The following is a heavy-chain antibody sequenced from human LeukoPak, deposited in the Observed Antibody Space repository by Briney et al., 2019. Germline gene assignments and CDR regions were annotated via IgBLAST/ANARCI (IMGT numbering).Heavy chain of an antibody. CDR1: GYSFSTYW. CDR2: IYPGDSDT. J-gene: IGHJ4*02. V-gene: IGHV5-51*01. D-gene: IGHD3-10*01. Sequence: GESLKISCQTSGYSFSTYWIGWVRQMPGKGLEWMGIIYPGDSDTIYDPSFQGQVTISVDKSNNTAYLQWSSLKASDTTIYYCAQQGAYGSGTYGGFDYWGQGTLVTVSS. CDR3: AQQGAYGSGTYGGFDY.